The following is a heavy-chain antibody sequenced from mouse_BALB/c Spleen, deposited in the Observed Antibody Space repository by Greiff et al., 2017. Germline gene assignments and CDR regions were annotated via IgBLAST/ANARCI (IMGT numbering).Heavy chain of an antibody. Sequence: QVQLQQSGAELVRPGSSVKLSCKASGFAFSSYWMNWVKQRPGQGLEWIGQIYPGVGDTNYNGKFKGKATLTADKSSSTAYMQLSRLTSEDSAVYFRERNGNDGHYLDYWGQGTTVTVSA. D-gene: IGHD2-2*01. J-gene: IGHJ2*01. CDR3: ERNGNDGHYLDY. V-gene: IGHV1-80*01. CDR2: IYPGVGDT. CDR1: GFAFSSYW.